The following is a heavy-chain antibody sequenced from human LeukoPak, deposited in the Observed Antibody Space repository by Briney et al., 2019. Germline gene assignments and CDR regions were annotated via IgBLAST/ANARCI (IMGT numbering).Heavy chain of an antibody. CDR1: GFTFSSYS. J-gene: IGHJ5*02. CDR3: AREGYAIWFDP. CDR2: IISSSSYI. V-gene: IGHV3-21*01. Sequence: PGGSLRLSCAASGFTFSSYSMNWVRQTPGKGREGVSSIISSSSYIYYADSVKGRFTISRDNSKNSLYLQMNSLRAEDTAVYYCAREGYAIWFDPWGQGTLVTVSS. D-gene: IGHD2-8*01.